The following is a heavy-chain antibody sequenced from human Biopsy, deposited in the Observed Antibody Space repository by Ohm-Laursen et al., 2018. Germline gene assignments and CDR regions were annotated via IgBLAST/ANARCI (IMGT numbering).Heavy chain of an antibody. D-gene: IGHD3-10*01. CDR2: IFYSGTT. V-gene: IGHV4-39*01. J-gene: IGHJ4*02. CDR3: ARIYFYGLGSSDYFFDS. Sequence: GTLSLTCSVSGDSIATFNYYWGWVRQPPGKGLEWLATIFYSGTTYFSRTLESRITISQDTSTTQFSLRFKYVTAADTGVYYCARIYFYGLGSSDYFFDSWGQGTLVTVSS. CDR1: GDSIATFNYY.